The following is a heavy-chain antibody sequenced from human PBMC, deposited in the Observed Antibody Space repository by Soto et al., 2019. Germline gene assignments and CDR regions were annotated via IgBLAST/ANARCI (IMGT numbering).Heavy chain of an antibody. Sequence: GGSLRLSCAASGFTFSDYYMSWIRQAPGKGLEWVSYISSSSSYTNYADSVKGRFTISRDNAKNSLYLQMNSLRAEDTAVYYCAREMGRRDGSQATIDYWGQGTLVTVSS. CDR3: AREMGRRDGSQATIDY. J-gene: IGHJ4*02. CDR2: ISSSSSYT. V-gene: IGHV3-11*05. D-gene: IGHD1-26*01. CDR1: GFTFSDYY.